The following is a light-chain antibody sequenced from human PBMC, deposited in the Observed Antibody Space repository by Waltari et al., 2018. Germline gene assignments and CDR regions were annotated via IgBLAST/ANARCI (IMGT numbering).Light chain of an antibody. CDR1: SSEVGAYNF. J-gene: IGLJ1*01. CDR3: NSYAGGDILYV. CDR2: DVR. Sequence: QSALTQPPSASGSPGQSITISCTGTSSEVGAYNFVSWYQQHPGKAPKLIIFDVRKRPSGVPDRFSGSKSGNTASLTVSGLQAEDEADYYCNSYAGGDILYVFGTGTRVTVL. V-gene: IGLV2-8*01.